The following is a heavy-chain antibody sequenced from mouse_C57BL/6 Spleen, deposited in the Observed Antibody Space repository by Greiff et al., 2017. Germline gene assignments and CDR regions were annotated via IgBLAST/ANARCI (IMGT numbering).Heavy chain of an antibody. CDR1: GYAFSSYW. V-gene: IGHV1-80*01. D-gene: IGHD1-1*01. CDR3: ARDGRCDY. J-gene: IGHJ2*01. Sequence: VQLQQSGAELVKPGASVKISCKASGYAFSSYWMNWVKQRPGKGLEWIGQIYPGDGDTNYNGKFKGKATLTADKSYSTAYVQLSILTSEVSAVYFCARDGRCDYWGQGTTLTVSS. CDR2: IYPGDGDT.